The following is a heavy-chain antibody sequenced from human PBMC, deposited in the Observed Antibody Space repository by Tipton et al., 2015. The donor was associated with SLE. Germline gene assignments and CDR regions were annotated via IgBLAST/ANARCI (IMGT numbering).Heavy chain of an antibody. CDR3: ASLHDYGDYFDY. J-gene: IGHJ4*02. D-gene: IGHD4-17*01. CDR2: IRYDGSNK. V-gene: IGHV3-30*02. CDR1: GFTFSDYG. Sequence: GSLRLSCAASGFTFSDYGMHWVRQAPGKGLEWVAFIRYDGSNKYYADSVKGRFTISRDNSKNTLYLQMNSLRAEDTAVYYCASLHDYGDYFDYWGQGALVTVSS.